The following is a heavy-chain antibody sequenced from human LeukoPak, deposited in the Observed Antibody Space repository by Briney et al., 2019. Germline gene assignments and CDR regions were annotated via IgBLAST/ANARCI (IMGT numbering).Heavy chain of an antibody. CDR3: ARPRAAVAILNDHFDY. V-gene: IGHV4-4*07. J-gene: IGHJ4*02. D-gene: IGHD6-19*01. CDR1: GGSISSYY. Sequence: TPETLSLTCTVSGGSISSYYWSWIRQPAGKGLEWIGRIYTSGSTNYNPSLKSRVTMSVDTSKNQFSLKLSSVTAADTAVYYCARPRAAVAILNDHFDYWGQGTLVTVSS. CDR2: IYTSGST.